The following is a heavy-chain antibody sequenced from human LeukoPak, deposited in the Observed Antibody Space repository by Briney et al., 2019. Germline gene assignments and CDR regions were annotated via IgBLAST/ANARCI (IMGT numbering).Heavy chain of an antibody. CDR1: GYTFASYY. V-gene: IGHV1-46*01. CDR3: ARDNSVEDTAWWFDP. CDR2: INPSGGST. D-gene: IGHD4-23*01. Sequence: VASVKVSCKASGYTFASYYMHWVRQAPGQGLEWMGIINPSGGSTSYAQKFQGRVTMTRDMSTSTDYMELSSLRSEDTAVYYCARDNSVEDTAWWFDPWGQGTLVIVSS. J-gene: IGHJ5*02.